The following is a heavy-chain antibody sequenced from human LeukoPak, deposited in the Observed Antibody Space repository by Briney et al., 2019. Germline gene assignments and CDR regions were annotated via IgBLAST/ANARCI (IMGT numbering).Heavy chain of an antibody. CDR1: GYTFTSYG. V-gene: IGHV1-18*01. CDR3: ARDLMEWLGTNWFDP. J-gene: IGHJ5*02. CDR2: ISAYNGNT. Sequence: ASVKVSCKASGYTFTSYGISWVRQAPGQGLEWMGWISAYNGNTNYAQKLQGRVTMTTDTSTSTAYMELRSLRSDDTAVYYCARDLMEWLGTNWFDPWGQGTLVTVSS. D-gene: IGHD3-3*01.